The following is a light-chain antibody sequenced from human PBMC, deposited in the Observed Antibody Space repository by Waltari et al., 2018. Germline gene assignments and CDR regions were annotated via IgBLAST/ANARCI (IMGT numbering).Light chain of an antibody. CDR1: QTIGLS. Sequence: TVVTQSPATLSVSPGARASLPCRTSQTIGLSLAWYQQKPGQAPRLLTYHASTRATGIPARFSGSGSESEFTLTISSLQSEDVAVYYCQQYNNWPPGTFGQGTRVEI. V-gene: IGKV3-15*01. J-gene: IGKJ1*01. CDR2: HAS. CDR3: QQYNNWPPGT.